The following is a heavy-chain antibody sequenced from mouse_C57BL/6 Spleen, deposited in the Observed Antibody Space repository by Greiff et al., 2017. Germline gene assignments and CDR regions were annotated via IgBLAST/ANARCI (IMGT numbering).Heavy chain of an antibody. CDR3: AREGTGYAMDY. V-gene: IGHV1-82*01. D-gene: IGHD3-3*01. CDR2: IYPGDGDT. J-gene: IGHJ4*01. Sequence: VQLQQSGPELVKPGASVKISCKASGYAFSSSWMNWGKQRPGKGLEWIGRIYPGDGDTNYNGKFKGKATLTADKSSSTAYMQLSSLTSEDSAVYFCAREGTGYAMDYWGQGTSVTVSS. CDR1: GYAFSSSW.